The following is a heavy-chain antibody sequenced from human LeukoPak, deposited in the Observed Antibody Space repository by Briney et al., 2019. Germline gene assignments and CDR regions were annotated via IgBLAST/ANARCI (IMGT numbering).Heavy chain of an antibody. CDR1: GFTFSSYW. V-gene: IGHV3-7*03. CDR2: IKQDGSQK. Sequence: GGSLRLSCAASGFTFSSYWMSWFRQAPGKGLEWVANIKQDGSQKFSVDSVKGRFTVSRDNAKNSLYLQMNSLRVEDTAVYYCARDWFDGDYDRFDYWGQGTLVTVSS. CDR3: ARDWFDGDYDRFDY. J-gene: IGHJ4*02. D-gene: IGHD4-17*01.